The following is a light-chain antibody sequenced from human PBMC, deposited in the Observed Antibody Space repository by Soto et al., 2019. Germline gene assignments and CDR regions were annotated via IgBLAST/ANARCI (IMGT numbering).Light chain of an antibody. J-gene: IGKJ1*01. Sequence: EILLTQSPSTLSLSPGERVTLSCSASQSVSNNYLGWHQQKPGQAPRLLIYGASNRATGTPDRFSGSGSGTDFTITISRLEHEDFAVYYCQQYGSSGTFGQGTKVDIK. CDR3: QQYGSSGT. CDR2: GAS. CDR1: QSVSNNY. V-gene: IGKV3-20*01.